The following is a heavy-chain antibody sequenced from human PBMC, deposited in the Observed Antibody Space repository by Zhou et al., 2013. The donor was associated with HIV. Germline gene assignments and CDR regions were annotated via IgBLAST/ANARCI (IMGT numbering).Heavy chain of an antibody. CDR1: GYTFTGYY. Sequence: QVQLVQSGAEVKKPGASVKVSCKASGYTFTGYYMHWVRQAPGQGLEWMGWINPNSGGTNYAQKFQGRVTMTRDTSISTAYMELSRLRSDDTAVYYCAREGVVVVPAAILDGPLGGTWFDPWGQGTLVTVSS. CDR2: INPNSGGT. V-gene: IGHV1-2*02. D-gene: IGHD2-2*02. J-gene: IGHJ5*02. CDR3: AREGVVVVPAAILDGPLGGTWFDP.